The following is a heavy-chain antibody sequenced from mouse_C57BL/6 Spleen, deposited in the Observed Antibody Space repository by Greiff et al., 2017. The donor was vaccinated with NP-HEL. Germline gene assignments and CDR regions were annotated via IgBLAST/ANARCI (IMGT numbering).Heavy chain of an antibody. CDR2: INPSNGGT. V-gene: IGHV1-53*01. Sequence: VQLQQSGTELVKPGASVKLSCKASGYTFTSYWMHWVKQRPGQGLEWIGNINPSNGGTNYNEKFKSKATLTVDKSSSTAYMQLSSLTSEDAAVYYCAREEDYDPYAMDYWGQGTSVTVSS. CDR3: AREEDYDPYAMDY. D-gene: IGHD2-4*01. CDR1: GYTFTSYW. J-gene: IGHJ4*01.